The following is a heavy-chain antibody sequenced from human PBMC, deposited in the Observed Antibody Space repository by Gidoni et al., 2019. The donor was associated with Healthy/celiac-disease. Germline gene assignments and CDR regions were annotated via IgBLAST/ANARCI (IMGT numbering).Heavy chain of an antibody. J-gene: IGHJ4*02. D-gene: IGHD6-13*01. CDR3: ASGGIAGRY. CDR1: GYCSTSYG. CDR2: IDPSDSYT. Sequence: EVQLVQSGAEVQKPGESLRISCKVSGYCSTSYGISWVRQMPGKGLECMGRIDPSDSYTNYSPSFQGLGTISADKSISTAYLQWSSLKASDTAMYYCASGGIAGRYWGQGTLVTVSS. V-gene: IGHV5-10-1*01.